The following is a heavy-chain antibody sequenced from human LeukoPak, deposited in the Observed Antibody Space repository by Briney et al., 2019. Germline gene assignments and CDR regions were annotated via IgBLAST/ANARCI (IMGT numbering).Heavy chain of an antibody. Sequence: SETLSLTCTVSGGSISSSSYYWGWIRQPPWKGLEWIGSIYYSGSTYYNPSLKSRVTISVDTSKNQFSLKLSSVTAADTAVYYCARGDTAMGYYYYYYMDVWGKGTTVTVSS. CDR1: GGSISSSSYY. CDR2: IYYSGST. V-gene: IGHV4-39*07. J-gene: IGHJ6*03. CDR3: ARGDTAMGYYYYYYMDV. D-gene: IGHD5-18*01.